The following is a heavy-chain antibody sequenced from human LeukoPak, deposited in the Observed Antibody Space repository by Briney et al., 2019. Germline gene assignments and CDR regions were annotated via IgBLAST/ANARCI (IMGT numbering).Heavy chain of an antibody. CDR3: ARRIQEMAPYYFDY. J-gene: IGHJ4*02. CDR2: INSDGGST. Sequence: PGGSLRLSCTASRFTFSSYWMHWVRQAPGKGLVWVSRINSDGGSTSYADSVKGRFTISRDNAKNTLYLQMNSLRAEDTAVYYCARRIQEMAPYYFDYWGQGTLVTVPS. CDR1: RFTFSSYW. V-gene: IGHV3-74*01. D-gene: IGHD5-24*01.